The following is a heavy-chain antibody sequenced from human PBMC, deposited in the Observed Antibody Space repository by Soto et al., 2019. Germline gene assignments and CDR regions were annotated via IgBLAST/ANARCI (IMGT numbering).Heavy chain of an antibody. V-gene: IGHV4-30-4*01. D-gene: IGHD3-10*01. CDR3: AMGSGRRYYGMDV. Sequence: SETLSLTCTVSGGSISSGDYYWSWIRQPPGKGLEWIGYIYYSGSTYYNPSLKSRVTISVDTSKNQFSLKLSSVTAADTAVYYCAMGSGRRYYGMDVWGQGTTVTVSS. CDR1: GGSISSGDYY. J-gene: IGHJ6*02. CDR2: IYYSGST.